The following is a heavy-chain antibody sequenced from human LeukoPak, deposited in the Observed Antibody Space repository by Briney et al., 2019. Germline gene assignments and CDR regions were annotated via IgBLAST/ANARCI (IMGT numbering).Heavy chain of an antibody. V-gene: IGHV4-4*07. CDR3: ASTTYHYDTSGYYFLDY. Sequence: PSETLSLTCTVSGDSISSYYWSWIRQPAGKGPEWIGRIYTSGITNYNPSLKSRVTMSLDTSKNQFSLKLSSVTAADTAVYYCASTTYHYDTSGYYFLDYWGQGTLVTVSS. D-gene: IGHD3-22*01. CDR1: GDSISSYY. CDR2: IYTSGIT. J-gene: IGHJ4*02.